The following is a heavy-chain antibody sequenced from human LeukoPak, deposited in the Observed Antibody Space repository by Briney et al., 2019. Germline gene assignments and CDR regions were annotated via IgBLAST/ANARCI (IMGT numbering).Heavy chain of an antibody. CDR2: ISSSSSYI. D-gene: IGHD1-26*01. CDR1: GFTFSSYS. J-gene: IGHJ3*02. Sequence: GGSLRLSCAASGFTFSSYSMNWVHQAPGKGLEWVSSISSSSSYIYYADSVKGRFTISRDNARNSLYLQMNSLRAEDTAVYYCARTYSGSDWGAFDIWGQGTMVTVSS. CDR3: ARTYSGSDWGAFDI. V-gene: IGHV3-21*01.